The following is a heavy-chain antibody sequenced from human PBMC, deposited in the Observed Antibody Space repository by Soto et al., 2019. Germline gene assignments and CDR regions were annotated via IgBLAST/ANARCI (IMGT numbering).Heavy chain of an antibody. J-gene: IGHJ4*02. CDR1: GYSFTSYW. D-gene: IGHD2-2*01. V-gene: IGHV5-10-1*01. Sequence: GESLKISCQGSGYSFTSYWISWVRQMPGKGLEWMGRIDPSDSYTNYSPSFQGHVTISADKSISTAYLQWSSLKASDTAMYYCAIPAANDYFDYWGQGTLVTVSS. CDR2: IDPSDSYT. CDR3: AIPAANDYFDY.